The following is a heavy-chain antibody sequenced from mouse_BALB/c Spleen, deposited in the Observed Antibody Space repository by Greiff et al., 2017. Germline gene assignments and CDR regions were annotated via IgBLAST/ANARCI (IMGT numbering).Heavy chain of an antibody. Sequence: QVQLQQSGPELVKPGASVKMSCKASGYTFTSYWMHWVKQRPGQGLEWIGYINPSTGYTEYNQKFKDKATLTADKSSSTAYMQLSSLTSEDSAVYYCARFITPMDYWGQGTSVTVSS. J-gene: IGHJ4*01. V-gene: IGHV1S26*01. D-gene: IGHD1-1*01. CDR3: ARFITPMDY. CDR1: GYTFTSYW. CDR2: INPSTGYT.